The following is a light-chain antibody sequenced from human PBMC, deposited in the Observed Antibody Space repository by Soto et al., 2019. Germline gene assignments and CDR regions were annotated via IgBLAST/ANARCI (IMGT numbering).Light chain of an antibody. J-gene: IGKJ4*01. CDR1: QSFSSSY. V-gene: IGKV3-20*01. Sequence: EIVLTQSPATLSLSPGERATLSCRASQSFSSSYLAWYQQKPGQAPRLLIYGASSRATGIPDRFSGSGSGTDFTLTISRLEPEDFAVYYCQQYGSSPITFGGGTKVDIK. CDR2: GAS. CDR3: QQYGSSPIT.